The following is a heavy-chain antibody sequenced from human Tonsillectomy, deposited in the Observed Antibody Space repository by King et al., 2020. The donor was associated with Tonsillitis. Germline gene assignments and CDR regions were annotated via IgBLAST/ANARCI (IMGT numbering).Heavy chain of an antibody. J-gene: IGHJ3*02. Sequence: VQLVESGGGIVQPGGSLRLSCAASGFTFNSYWMHWVRQGPGKGLVWVSRISSDGSSTNYADSVKGRFTISRDNAKNIVYLQMNSLRADDTAVYYCARDPPRLAELFDIWGQGTMVIVSS. V-gene: IGHV3-74*01. CDR1: GFTFNSYW. D-gene: IGHD3-10*01. CDR3: ARDPPRLAELFDI. CDR2: ISSDGSST.